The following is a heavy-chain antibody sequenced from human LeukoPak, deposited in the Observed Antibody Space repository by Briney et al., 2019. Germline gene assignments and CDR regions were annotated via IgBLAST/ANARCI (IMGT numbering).Heavy chain of an antibody. CDR2: ISSSSSYI. CDR1: GSTFSSYS. J-gene: IGHJ6*02. CDR3: ARDLEASSYYYGMDV. V-gene: IGHV3-21*01. D-gene: IGHD1-1*01. Sequence: GGSLRLSCAASGSTFSSYSMNWVRQAPGKGLEWVSSISSSSSYIYYADSVKGRFTISRDNAKNSLYLQMNSLRAEDTAVYYCARDLEASSYYYGMDVWGQGTTVTVSS.